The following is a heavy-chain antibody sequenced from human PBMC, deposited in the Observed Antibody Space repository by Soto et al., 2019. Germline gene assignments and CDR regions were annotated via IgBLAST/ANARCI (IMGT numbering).Heavy chain of an antibody. D-gene: IGHD6-6*01. J-gene: IGHJ4*02. V-gene: IGHV4-34*01. CDR1: GGSFSAYY. CDR3: ARTSRFEY. CDR2: INHSGST. Sequence: QVLLQQWGAGLLKPSETLSLTCAVYGGSFSAYYWSWIRQPPGKGLEWIGEINHSGSTNYNPSLKSRVPISVDTSQNQFSLELSSVTAADTAVYYCARTSRFEYWGQGTLVTVSS.